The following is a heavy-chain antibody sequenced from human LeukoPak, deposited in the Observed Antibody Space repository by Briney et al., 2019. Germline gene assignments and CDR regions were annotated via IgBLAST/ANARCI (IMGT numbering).Heavy chain of an antibody. CDR2: IKEDGSEK. CDR3: AREGIVVVTDPYWYFDL. V-gene: IGHV3-7*05. CDR1: GFTFSSYW. J-gene: IGHJ2*01. D-gene: IGHD2-21*02. Sequence: GGSLRLSCAASGFTFSSYWMSWVRQAPGKGLEWVANIKEDGSEKFYVDSVKGRFTISRDNAKNSLYLQMNSLRAEDTAVYYCAREGIVVVTDPYWYFDLWGRGTLVTISS.